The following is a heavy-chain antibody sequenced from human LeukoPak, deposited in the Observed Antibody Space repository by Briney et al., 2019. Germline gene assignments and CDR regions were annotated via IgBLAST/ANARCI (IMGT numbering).Heavy chain of an antibody. J-gene: IGHJ4*02. V-gene: IGHV3-11*01. CDR3: VTYSYDYGDYAFDY. Sequence: GGSLRLSCAASGFTFSAYYMSCIREAPGKGLERGSYLSSSGSTIHYADSVKGRFTISRDNAKNSLYLQMNSLRAEDTAVYYCVTYSYDYGDYAFDYWGQGTLVTVSS. CDR1: GFTFSAYY. CDR2: LSSSGSTI. D-gene: IGHD4-17*01.